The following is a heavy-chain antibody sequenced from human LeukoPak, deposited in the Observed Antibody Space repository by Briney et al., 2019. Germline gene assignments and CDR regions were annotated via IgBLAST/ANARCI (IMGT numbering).Heavy chain of an antibody. Sequence: PSETLSLTCTVSGGSISSSSYYWGWIRQPPGKGLEWLANIKEDGHEKYYVDSVQGRFTISRDNAKNSLFLQMDSLRAKDTAVYFCARHGYYVFDYWGQGTLVTVSS. D-gene: IGHD4-17*01. J-gene: IGHJ4*02. CDR1: GGSISSSSYY. CDR2: IKEDGHEK. CDR3: ARHGYYVFDY. V-gene: IGHV3-7*01.